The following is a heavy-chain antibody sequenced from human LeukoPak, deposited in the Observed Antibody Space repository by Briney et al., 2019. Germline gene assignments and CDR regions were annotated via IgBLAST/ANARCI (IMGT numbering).Heavy chain of an antibody. J-gene: IGHJ4*02. CDR2: IYSGGST. Sequence: GGSLRLSCAASGFTVSSNYMSWVREAPGKGLEGVSVIYSGGSTYYADSVKGRFTISRDNSKNTLYLQMNSLRAEDTAVYYCARYDSSGYYYYFDYWGQGTLVTVSS. D-gene: IGHD3-22*01. CDR3: ARYDSSGYYYYFDY. V-gene: IGHV3-53*01. CDR1: GFTVSSNY.